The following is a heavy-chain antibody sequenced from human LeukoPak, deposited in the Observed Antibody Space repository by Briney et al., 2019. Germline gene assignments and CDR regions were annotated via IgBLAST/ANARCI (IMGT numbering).Heavy chain of an antibody. CDR3: ARDGPYYGSGRGSAFDI. CDR2: ISAYNGNT. V-gene: IGHV1-18*01. D-gene: IGHD3-10*01. CDR1: GYTFTSYG. Sequence: ASVKVSCKASGYTFTSYGISWVRQAPGQGLEWMGWISAYNGNTKYAQKLQGRVTMTTDTSTSTAYMELRSLRSDVTAVYYCARDGPYYGSGRGSAFDIWGQGTMVTVSS. J-gene: IGHJ3*02.